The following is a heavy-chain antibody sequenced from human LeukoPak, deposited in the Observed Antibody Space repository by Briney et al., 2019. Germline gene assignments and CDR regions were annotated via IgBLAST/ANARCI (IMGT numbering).Heavy chain of an antibody. CDR2: ISGDGGST. Sequence: GGSLRLSCAASGFTFDDYAMHWVRQAPGKGLEWVSLISGDGGSTYYADSVKGRFTISRDNSKNSLYLQMNSLRTEDTALYYCAKDMGGGCSGYDYRGDYYYYYGMDVWGQGTTVTVSS. CDR3: AKDMGGGCSGYDYRGDYYYYYGMDV. CDR1: GFTFDDYA. J-gene: IGHJ6*02. V-gene: IGHV3-43*02. D-gene: IGHD5-12*01.